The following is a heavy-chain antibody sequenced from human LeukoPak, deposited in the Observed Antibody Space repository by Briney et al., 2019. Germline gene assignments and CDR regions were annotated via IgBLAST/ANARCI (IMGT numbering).Heavy chain of an antibody. CDR1: TGSMSGYF. CDR3: ARGRELTGVAGHYSFDY. CDR2: IYTTGSA. V-gene: IGHV4-4*07. J-gene: IGHJ4*02. Sequence: PSETLSLTCTVSTGSMSGYFWTWLRQPAGKGLEWIGRIYTTGSAYYNPSLESRVTFSLDTSDNQSSPDVTSVTAADTAVYFCARGRELTGVAGHYSFDYWGQGILVSVSS. D-gene: IGHD1-26*01.